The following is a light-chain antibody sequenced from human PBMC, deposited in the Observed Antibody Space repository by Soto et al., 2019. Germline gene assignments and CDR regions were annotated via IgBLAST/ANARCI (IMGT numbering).Light chain of an antibody. CDR2: RNN. CDR3: AAWDDSLTGQV. J-gene: IGLJ1*01. Sequence: QSVLTQPPSASGTPGQRVSISCSGSSSNIGSKYVYWYQQLPGTAPKLLIYRNNQRPSGVPDRFSVSKSGPSASLAISGLRSEDEADYYCAAWDDSLTGQVFGTGTKLTVL. V-gene: IGLV1-47*01. CDR1: SSNIGSKY.